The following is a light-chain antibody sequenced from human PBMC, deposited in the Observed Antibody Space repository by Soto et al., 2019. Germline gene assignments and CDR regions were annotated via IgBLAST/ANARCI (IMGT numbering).Light chain of an antibody. CDR3: QSYDNSNQEV. CDR1: SGNIASFY. J-gene: IGLJ2*01. Sequence: NFMLIQPHSVSDSPGKTVTISCTRSSGNIASFYVQWYQQRPGSAPTNVIYEDTERPSGVPDRFSGSIDTSSNSASLTISGLKTEDEADYYCQSYDNSNQEVFGGGIKVTVL. V-gene: IGLV6-57*04. CDR2: EDT.